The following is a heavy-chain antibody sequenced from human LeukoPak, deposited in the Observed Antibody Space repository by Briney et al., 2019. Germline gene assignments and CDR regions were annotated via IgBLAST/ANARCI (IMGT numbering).Heavy chain of an antibody. J-gene: IGHJ4*02. CDR3: ARDRFYGDC. Sequence: GGSLRLSCAASGFTVSNNYMTWVRQAPGKGLEWVSVIYSGGSTKYADSVKGRFTISRDNSTNTLHLQMNSLRAEDTAMYYCARDRFYGDCWGQGTLVTVSS. CDR2: IYSGGST. CDR1: GFTVSNNY. V-gene: IGHV3-53*01. D-gene: IGHD3-16*01.